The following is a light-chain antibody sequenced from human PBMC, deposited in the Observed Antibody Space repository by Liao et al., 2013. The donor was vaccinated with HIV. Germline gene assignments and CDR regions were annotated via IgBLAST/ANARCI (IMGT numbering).Light chain of an antibody. CDR1: NIGSKS. CDR2: YDS. CDR3: QAWDSSTAV. J-gene: IGLJ2*01. V-gene: IGLV3-21*01. Sequence: SYVLTQAPSVSVAPGETATITCAATNIGSKSVHWYRQKPGQAPVLVISYDSERPSGIPERFSGSNSGNTATLTISGTQAMDEADYYCQAWDSSTAVFGGGTKLTVL.